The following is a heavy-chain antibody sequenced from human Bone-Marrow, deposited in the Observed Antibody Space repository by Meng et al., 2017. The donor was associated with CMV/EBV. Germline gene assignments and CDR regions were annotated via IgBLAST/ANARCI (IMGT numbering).Heavy chain of an antibody. CDR3: AKDRGIAVAGTGDY. Sequence: GESLKISCAASGFTFSDYYMSWIRQAPGKGLEWVSAISGSGGSTYYADSVKGRFTISRDNSKNTLYLQMNSLRAEDTAVYYCAKDRGIAVAGTGDYWGQGTLVTVSS. J-gene: IGHJ4*02. D-gene: IGHD6-19*01. CDR2: ISGSGGST. V-gene: IGHV3-23*01. CDR1: GFTFSDYY.